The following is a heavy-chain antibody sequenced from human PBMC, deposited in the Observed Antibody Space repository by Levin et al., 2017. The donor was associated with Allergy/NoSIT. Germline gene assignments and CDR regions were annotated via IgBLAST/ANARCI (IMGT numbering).Heavy chain of an antibody. CDR3: ARASVNYDSSGYRLGHFDY. J-gene: IGHJ4*02. Sequence: SQTLSLTCTVSGGSISSGGYYWSWIRQHPGKGLEWIGYIYYSGSTYYNPSLKSRVTISVDTSKNQFSLKLSSVTAADTAVYYCARASVNYDSSGYRLGHFDYWGQGTLVTVSS. V-gene: IGHV4-31*03. CDR1: GGSISSGGYY. CDR2: IYYSGST. D-gene: IGHD3-22*01.